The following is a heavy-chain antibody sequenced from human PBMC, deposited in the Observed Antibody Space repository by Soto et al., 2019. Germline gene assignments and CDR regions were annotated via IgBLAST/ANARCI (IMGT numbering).Heavy chain of an antibody. CDR3: ARDHVGDLEGGRWFDP. V-gene: IGHV1-69*01. D-gene: IGHD3-16*01. J-gene: IGHJ5*02. CDR2: IIPIFGTA. Sequence: QVQLVQSGAEVKKPGSSVKVSCKASGGTFSSYAISWVRQAPGQGLEWMGGIIPIFGTANYAQKFQGRVTMTPDETTSTAYMELSSLRSEDTAVYYCARDHVGDLEGGRWFDPWGQGTLVTVSS. CDR1: GGTFSSYA.